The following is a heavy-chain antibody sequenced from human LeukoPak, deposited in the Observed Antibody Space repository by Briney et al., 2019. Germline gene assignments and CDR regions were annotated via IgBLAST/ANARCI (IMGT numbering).Heavy chain of an antibody. D-gene: IGHD4-17*01. CDR1: GVSISSDGYY. CDR3: ARGVTRAYYYNGMDV. J-gene: IGHJ6*01. V-gene: IGHV4-30-4*01. Sequence: SQTLSLTCTVSGVSISSDGYYWSWIRQPPGKGLEWIGEINHSGGTNDNPSLKSRVTISVDTSKKQFSLNLRSVTAADTAVYYCARGVTRAYYYNGMDVWGQGTTVTVSS. CDR2: INHSGGT.